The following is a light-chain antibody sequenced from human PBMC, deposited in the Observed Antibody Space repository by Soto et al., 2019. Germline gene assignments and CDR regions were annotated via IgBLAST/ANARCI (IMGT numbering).Light chain of an antibody. Sequence: QSVLTQPASVSGSPGQSITISCTVTSSDIGSYNLVSWYQQHPGKVPKIIIYEGSERPSRVSNRFSGSKSGNTASLTISGLQAGGEADYYRCAFGADSLVFGGGTKLTVL. CDR3: CAFGADSLV. CDR2: EGS. CDR1: SSDIGSYNL. J-gene: IGLJ2*01. V-gene: IGLV2-23*01.